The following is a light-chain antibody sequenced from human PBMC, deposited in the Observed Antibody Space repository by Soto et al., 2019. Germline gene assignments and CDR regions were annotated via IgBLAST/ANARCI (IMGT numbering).Light chain of an antibody. CDR1: QSVGSNY. V-gene: IGKV3-20*01. Sequence: IVLTQSQGTLSLSPGERATLYCRASQSVGSNYLAWYQQKPGQAPRVLIYGASSRATGIPDRFSGSGSGGDVTLTICRLEPEDFGVYYCQQYTPSPFPFGPGTKVDIK. CDR2: GAS. J-gene: IGKJ3*01. CDR3: QQYTPSPFP.